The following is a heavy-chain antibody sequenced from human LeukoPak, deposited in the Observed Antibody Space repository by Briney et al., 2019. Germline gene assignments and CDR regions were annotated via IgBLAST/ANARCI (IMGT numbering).Heavy chain of an antibody. CDR3: ARESMITYYHDSSGYYPPGYFQH. CDR2: INHNGRT. D-gene: IGHD3-22*01. CDR1: GGSFSGYY. J-gene: IGHJ1*01. V-gene: IGHV4-34*01. Sequence: SGTPSPTCAGYGGSFSGYYWGWVRQPPRKGLGWVGGINHNGRTHYNPSLKSRVTISVDTSKNQFSLKLSSVTAADTAVYYCARESMITYYHDSSGYYPPGYFQHWGQGTLVTVSS.